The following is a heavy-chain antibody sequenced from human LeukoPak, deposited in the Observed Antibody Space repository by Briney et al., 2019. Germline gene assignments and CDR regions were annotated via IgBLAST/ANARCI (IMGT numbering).Heavy chain of an antibody. CDR1: GFTFSSYW. CDR2: IKQDGSEK. Sequence: PGGSLRLSCAASGFTFSSYWMSWVRQAPGKGLEWVANIKQDGSEKYYVNSVKGRFTISRDNAKNSLYLQMNSLRAEDTAVYYCARDRRVDYYYYMDVWGKGTTVTVSS. CDR3: ARDRRVDYYYYMDV. D-gene: IGHD2-15*01. J-gene: IGHJ6*03. V-gene: IGHV3-7*01.